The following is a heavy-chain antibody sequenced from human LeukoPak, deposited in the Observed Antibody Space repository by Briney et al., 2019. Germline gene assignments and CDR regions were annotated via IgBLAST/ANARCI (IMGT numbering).Heavy chain of an antibody. Sequence: GGSLRLSRAASGFTFSSYSMNWVRPAPGKGREWVSYISSSSSTIYYADSVKGRFTISRDNAKNSLYLQMNSLRAEDTPVYYCARDRENIVLVPTTRNDYWGQGTLVTVAS. J-gene: IGHJ4*02. CDR3: ARDRENIVLVPTTRNDY. D-gene: IGHD2-2*01. V-gene: IGHV3-48*04. CDR2: ISSSSSTI. CDR1: GFTFSSYS.